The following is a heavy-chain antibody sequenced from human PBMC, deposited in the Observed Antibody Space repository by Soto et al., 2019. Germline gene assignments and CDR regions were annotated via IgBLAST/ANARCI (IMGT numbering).Heavy chain of an antibody. CDR3: AKDQRGMVRGVSYDY. CDR2: ISGSGGST. CDR1: GFTFSSYA. D-gene: IGHD3-10*01. V-gene: IGHV3-23*01. J-gene: IGHJ4*02. Sequence: PGGSLRLSCAASGFTFSSYAMSWVRQAPGKGLEWVSAISGSGGSTYYADSAKGRFTISRDNSKNTLYLQMNSLRAEDTAVYYRAKDQRGMVRGVSYDYWGQGTLVTVSS.